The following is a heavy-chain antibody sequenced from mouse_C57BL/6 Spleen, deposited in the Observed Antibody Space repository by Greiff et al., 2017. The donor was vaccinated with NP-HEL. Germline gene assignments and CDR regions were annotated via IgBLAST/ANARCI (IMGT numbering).Heavy chain of an antibody. D-gene: IGHD2-2*01. CDR3: ARDRGLGWAFAY. CDR1: GFTFSSYA. J-gene: IGHJ3*01. CDR2: ISDGCSYT. Sequence: EVQGVESGGGLVKPGGSLKLSCAASGFTFSSYAMSWVRQTPEKRLEWVATISDGCSYTYYPDNVKGRFTISRDDAKNNLYLQMSHLKSEDTAMYYCARDRGLGWAFAYWGQGTLVTVSA. V-gene: IGHV5-4*01.